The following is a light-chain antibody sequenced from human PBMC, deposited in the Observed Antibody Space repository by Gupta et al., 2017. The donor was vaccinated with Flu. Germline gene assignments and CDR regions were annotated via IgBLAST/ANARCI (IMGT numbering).Light chain of an antibody. J-gene: IGLJ2*01. Sequence: SELTQAPHVSVAVGQTVTSTTQGERLGNYYSSWYQQTPEQAPVLVIYDNKKRPSGIPERFSGSSSGNTASLTITGAPAEDEVDYYCNSRESTDNHQAVFGGGTKPTVL. CDR3: NSRESTDNHQAV. CDR2: DNK. CDR1: RLGNYY. V-gene: IGLV3-19*01.